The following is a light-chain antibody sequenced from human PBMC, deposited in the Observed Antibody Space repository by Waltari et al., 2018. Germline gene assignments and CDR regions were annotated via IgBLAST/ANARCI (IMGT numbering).Light chain of an antibody. CDR1: QGIRNA. J-gene: IGKJ4*01. CDR3: LQDYTYPPT. CDR2: LAS. Sequence: AIQMIQPSSSLPAFVRDRVTIACRASQGIRNALGWFQQKQGNAPKLLIYLASSLQSGVPSRFSGSGSGTDFTLTISSLQPEDFATYYCLQDYTYPPTFGGGTKVEVK. V-gene: IGKV1-6*01.